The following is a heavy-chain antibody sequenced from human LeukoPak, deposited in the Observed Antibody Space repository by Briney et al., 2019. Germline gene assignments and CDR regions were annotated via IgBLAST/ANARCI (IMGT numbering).Heavy chain of an antibody. CDR3: AREKFDS. CDR1: GFAFSNFA. J-gene: IGHJ5*01. CDR2: VSYEGTIK. V-gene: IGHV3-30*14. Sequence: GRSLRLSCAASGFAFSNFAMHWVRQAPGEGLEWVAVVSYEGTIKYYADSAKGRFTISRDNSGNTISLQMNNLTTDDTATYYCAREKFDSWGQGALVTVSP.